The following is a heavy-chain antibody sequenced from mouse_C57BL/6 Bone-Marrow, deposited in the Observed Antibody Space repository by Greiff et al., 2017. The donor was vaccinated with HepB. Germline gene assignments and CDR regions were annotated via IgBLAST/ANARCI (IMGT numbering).Heavy chain of an antibody. CDR3: ARGTQSWFAY. Sequence: QVQLKQSGAELVKPGASVKMSCKASGYTFTSYWITWVKQRPGQGLEWIGDIYPGSGSTNYNEKFKSKATLTVDTSSSTAYMQLSSLTSEDSAVYYCARGTQSWFAYWGQGTLVTVSA. J-gene: IGHJ3*01. D-gene: IGHD3-3*01. CDR1: GYTFTSYW. V-gene: IGHV1-55*01. CDR2: IYPGSGST.